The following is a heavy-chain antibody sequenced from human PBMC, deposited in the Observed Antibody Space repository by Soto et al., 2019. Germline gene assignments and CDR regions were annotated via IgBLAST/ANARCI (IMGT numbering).Heavy chain of an antibody. CDR1: RYNFSGYD. CDR3: ARVHTYYYYAGSLDF. J-gene: IGHJ4*02. D-gene: IGHD3-16*01. V-gene: IGHV1-2*02. CDR2: MNPNTGDT. Sequence: SVKVSGKASRYNFSGYDLHWLRQASGQGLERMGWMNPNTGDTNYAQNIKGRVTMTRDTSIGTAYMELSGLRSDDPAVYHWARVHTYYYYAGSLDFWGQGTMVTVPS.